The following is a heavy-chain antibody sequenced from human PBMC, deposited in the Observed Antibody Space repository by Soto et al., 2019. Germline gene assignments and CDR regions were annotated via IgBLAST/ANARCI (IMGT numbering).Heavy chain of an antibody. CDR1: GYTFTSYG. D-gene: IGHD4-17*01. V-gene: IGHV1-18*01. CDR3: ARLTEFYGDYDFASY. J-gene: IGHJ4*02. CDR2: ISAYNGNT. Sequence: ASVKVSCKASGYTFTSYGISWVRQAPGQGLEWMGWISAYNGNTNYAQKLQGRVTMTTDTSTSTAYMELRSLRSDDTAVYYCARLTEFYGDYDFASYWGQGTLVTVSS.